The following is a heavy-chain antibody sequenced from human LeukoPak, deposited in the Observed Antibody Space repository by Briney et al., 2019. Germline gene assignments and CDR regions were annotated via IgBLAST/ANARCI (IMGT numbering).Heavy chain of an antibody. CDR2: INPNSGGT. V-gene: IGHV1-2*04. J-gene: IGHJ5*02. CDR3: ARGSDIVVVVAATSKVGWFDP. D-gene: IGHD2-15*01. Sequence: ASVKVSCKASGYTFTGYYMHWERQAPGQGLECIGWINPNSGGTNYAQKFQGWVTMTRDTSISTAYMELSRLRSDDTAVYYCARGSDIVVVVAATSKVGWFDPWGQGTLVTVSS. CDR1: GYTFTGYY.